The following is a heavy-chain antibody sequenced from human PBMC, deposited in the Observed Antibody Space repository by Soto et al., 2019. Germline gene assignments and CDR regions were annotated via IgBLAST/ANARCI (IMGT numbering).Heavy chain of an antibody. J-gene: IGHJ4*02. V-gene: IGHV3-11*01. D-gene: IGHD1-1*01. Sequence: GGSLRLSCVVSGFSLGDYYMSWVRQPPGKGLEWVSYISSTGSNTYDVDSVKGRFTISRDNTKNSLFLQMNSVRVEDTAVYYCARVVGRRFLDYWGQGTLVTVS. CDR3: ARVVGRRFLDY. CDR1: GFSLGDYY. CDR2: ISSTGSNT.